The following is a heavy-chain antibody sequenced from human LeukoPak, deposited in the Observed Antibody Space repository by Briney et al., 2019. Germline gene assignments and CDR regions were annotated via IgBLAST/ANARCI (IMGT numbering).Heavy chain of an antibody. V-gene: IGHV5-51*01. CDR1: GYSFTSYW. J-gene: IGHJ4*02. D-gene: IGHD5-24*01. CDR3: ATHPGGLQSGFDN. Sequence: PGESLKISCKGSGYSFTSYWIGWVRQMPGKGLEDMGIIHPGDSDTRYSPSFQGQVTISVDRSSSTAYIQWSRLKASDTAMYYCATHPGGLQSGFDNWGQGTLVTVSS. CDR2: IHPGDSDT.